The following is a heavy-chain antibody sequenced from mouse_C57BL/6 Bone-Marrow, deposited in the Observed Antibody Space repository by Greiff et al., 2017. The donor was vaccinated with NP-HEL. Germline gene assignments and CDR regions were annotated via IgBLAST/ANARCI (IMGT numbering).Heavy chain of an antibody. CDR1: GFTFSDYG. J-gene: IGHJ3*01. CDR3: ARSDGYYLAWFAY. Sequence: DVKLVESGGGLVKPGGSLKLSCAASGFTFSDYGMHWVRQAPEKGLEWVAYISSGSSTIYYVDTVKGRFTISRDNAKNTLFLQMTSLRSEDTAMYYCARSDGYYLAWFAYWGQGTLVTVSA. CDR2: ISSGSSTI. V-gene: IGHV5-17*01. D-gene: IGHD2-3*01.